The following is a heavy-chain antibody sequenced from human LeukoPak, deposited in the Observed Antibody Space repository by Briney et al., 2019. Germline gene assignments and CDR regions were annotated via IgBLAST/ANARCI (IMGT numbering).Heavy chain of an antibody. CDR3: ARDPATDWSVSYYFDF. V-gene: IGHV3-21*06. D-gene: IGHD2-21*01. CDR1: GFTFSSYT. Sequence: GGSLRLSCAASGFTFSSYTMNWVRQAPGKGRKWVSSISRRSGYIYYADSVKGRFTISRDNAKNSLYLQLNSLGVADTAVYYCARDPATDWSVSYYFDFWGQGALVTVSS. J-gene: IGHJ4*02. CDR2: ISRRSGYI.